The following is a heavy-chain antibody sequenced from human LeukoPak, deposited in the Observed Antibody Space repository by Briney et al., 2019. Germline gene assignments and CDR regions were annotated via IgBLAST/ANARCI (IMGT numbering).Heavy chain of an antibody. CDR2: ITSSSTTM. V-gene: IGHV3-48*02. CDR1: GFTFSSHW. J-gene: IGHJ4*02. D-gene: IGHD2/OR15-2a*01. Sequence: GGSLRLSCAASGFTFSSHWMHWVRQAPGKGLEWISYITSSSTTMSYADSVKGRFTISRDNAKNSLYLQMNSLRDDDTAVYFCARDRYYAFDYWGQGILVTVSS. CDR3: ARDRYYAFDY.